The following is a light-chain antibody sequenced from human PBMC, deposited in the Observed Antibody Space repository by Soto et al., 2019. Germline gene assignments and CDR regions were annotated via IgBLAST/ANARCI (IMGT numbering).Light chain of an antibody. J-gene: IGKJ1*01. Sequence: DIQMTQSPSSLSASVGDRVTITCRASQGIRNYLAWFQQRPVKAPRALIYATFKLQGGVPSKFSGSGSGTYFTLTISSLQPEDVATYSCQQYNSYPRTFGQGTQVEIK. CDR2: ATF. CDR3: QQYNSYPRT. V-gene: IGKV1-16*02. CDR1: QGIRNY.